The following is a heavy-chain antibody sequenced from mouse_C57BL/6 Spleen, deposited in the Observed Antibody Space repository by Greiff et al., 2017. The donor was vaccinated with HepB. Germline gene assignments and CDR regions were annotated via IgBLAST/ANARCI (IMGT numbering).Heavy chain of an antibody. CDR1: GYAFTNYL. J-gene: IGHJ4*01. Sequence: VKLQESGAELVRPGTSVKVSCKASGYAFTNYLIEWVKQRPGQGLEWIGVINPGSGGTNYNEKFKGKATLTADKSSSTAYMQLSSLTSEDSAVYFCAREMGRGTAMDYWGQGTSVTVSS. V-gene: IGHV1-54*01. CDR2: INPGSGGT. D-gene: IGHD4-1*01. CDR3: AREMGRGTAMDY.